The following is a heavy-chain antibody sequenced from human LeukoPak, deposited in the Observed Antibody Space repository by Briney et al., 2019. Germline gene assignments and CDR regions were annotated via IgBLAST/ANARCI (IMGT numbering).Heavy chain of an antibody. J-gene: IGHJ6*03. CDR3: ARWPLTSGYYYYYYFYMGF. D-gene: IGHD3-22*01. V-gene: IGHV1-2*02. Sequence: ASVKVSCKASGGTFISYATSWVRQAPGQGLEWMGGIIPNSGGTNYAQKFQGRVTMTRDTSISTAYMELSRLRSDDTAVYYCARWPLTSGYYYYYYFYMGFWGKGTTVTVSS. CDR2: IIPNSGGT. CDR1: GGTFISYA.